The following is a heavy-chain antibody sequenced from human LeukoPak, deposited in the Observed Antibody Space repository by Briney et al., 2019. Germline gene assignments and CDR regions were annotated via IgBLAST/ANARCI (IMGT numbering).Heavy chain of an antibody. CDR1: GYTFTSYY. CDR3: AVTLNYYDSSGSYLAPNY. CDR2: INPSGGST. V-gene: IGHV1-46*01. J-gene: IGHJ4*02. Sequence: ASVKVSCKASGYTFTSYYMHWVRQAPGQGLEWMGIINPSGGSTSYAQKFHGRVTMTRDTSTSTVYMELSSLRSEDTAVYYCAVTLNYYDSSGSYLAPNYWGQGTLVTVSS. D-gene: IGHD3-22*01.